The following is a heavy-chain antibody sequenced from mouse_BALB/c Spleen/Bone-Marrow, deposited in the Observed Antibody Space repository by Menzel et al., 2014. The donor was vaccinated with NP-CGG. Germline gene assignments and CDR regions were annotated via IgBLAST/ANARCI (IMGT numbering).Heavy chain of an antibody. Sequence: VQLQQSGPELVKPGASVKMSCKASGYTFTGYVMHWVKQKPGQGLEWIGNINPYNDGIKYNGKFKGKATLTSDMSSTTAYMELSGLTSEDSAVYFRAREGWLLRFDCWGQGTILTVSS. V-gene: IGHV1-14*01. CDR3: AREGWLLRFDC. D-gene: IGHD2-3*01. J-gene: IGHJ2*01. CDR2: INPYNDGI. CDR1: GYTFTGYV.